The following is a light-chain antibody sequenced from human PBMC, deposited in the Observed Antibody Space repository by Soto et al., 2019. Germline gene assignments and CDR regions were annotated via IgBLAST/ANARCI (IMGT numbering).Light chain of an antibody. Sequence: QSVLTQPPSVSGAPGQRVTISCTGSSSNIRAGYDVHWYQQLPGTAPKLLIYANSNRPSGVPDRFSGSKSGTSASLAITGLQAEDEADYFCQSYDTSLSVVFGGGTMVTVL. CDR2: ANS. CDR3: QSYDTSLSVV. J-gene: IGLJ2*01. CDR1: SSNIRAGYD. V-gene: IGLV1-40*01.